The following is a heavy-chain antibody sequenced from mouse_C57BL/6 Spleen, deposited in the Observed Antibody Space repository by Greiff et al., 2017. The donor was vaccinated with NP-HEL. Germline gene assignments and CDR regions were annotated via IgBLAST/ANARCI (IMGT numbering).Heavy chain of an antibody. J-gene: IGHJ4*01. CDR2: ISYDGSN. D-gene: IGHD3-3*01. CDR1: GYSITSGYY. Sequence: EVQLQQSGPGLVKPSQSLSLTCSVTGYSITSGYYWNWIRQFPGNKLEWMGYISYDGSNNYNPSLKNRISITRDTSKNQFFLKLNSVTTEDTATYYCAREGLIPDYYAMDYWGQGTSVTVSS. V-gene: IGHV3-6*01. CDR3: AREGLIPDYYAMDY.